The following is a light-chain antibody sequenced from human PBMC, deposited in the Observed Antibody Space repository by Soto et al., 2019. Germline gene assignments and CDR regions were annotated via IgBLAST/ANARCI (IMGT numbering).Light chain of an antibody. CDR1: QGISKY. V-gene: IGKV1-27*01. Sequence: DIQMTQSPSSLSASVGDRVTITCRASQGISKYLAWYQQKPGKVPKVLIYAASTLQSGVPSRFSGSGSGTDFTLTISSLQPEDVATSYCQKYNSAPLTFGGGTKVEIK. J-gene: IGKJ4*01. CDR3: QKYNSAPLT. CDR2: AAS.